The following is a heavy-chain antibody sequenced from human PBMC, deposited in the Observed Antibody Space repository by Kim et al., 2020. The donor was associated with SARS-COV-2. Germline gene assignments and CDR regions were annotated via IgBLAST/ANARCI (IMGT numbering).Heavy chain of an antibody. CDR1: GDSVSSNSAA. CDR2: TYYRSKWYN. CDR3: ASSIAAAGTH. V-gene: IGHV6-1*01. Sequence: SQTLSLTCAISGDSVSSNSAAWNWTRQSPSRGSEWLGRTYYRSKWYNDCAVSVKGRITINTDTSKNHFSLPLNSVTPDATAVYYCASSIAAAGTHWGQGT. J-gene: IGHJ4*03. D-gene: IGHD6-13*01.